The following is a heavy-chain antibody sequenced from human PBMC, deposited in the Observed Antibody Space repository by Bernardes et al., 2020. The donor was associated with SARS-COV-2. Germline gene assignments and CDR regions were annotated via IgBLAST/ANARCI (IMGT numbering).Heavy chain of an antibody. J-gene: IGHJ5*02. D-gene: IGHD6-19*01. Sequence: GGSLRLSCAASGFTFSSYWMHWVRQAPGKGLVWVSRINSDGSSTSYADSVKGRFTISRDNAKNTLYLQMNSLRAEDTAVFYCAREIAVAGTRWFDPWGQGTLVTVSS. CDR1: GFTFSSYW. CDR3: AREIAVAGTRWFDP. CDR2: INSDGSST. V-gene: IGHV3-74*01.